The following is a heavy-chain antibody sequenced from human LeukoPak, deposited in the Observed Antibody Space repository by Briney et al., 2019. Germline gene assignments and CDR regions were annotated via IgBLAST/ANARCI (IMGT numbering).Heavy chain of an antibody. J-gene: IGHJ5*02. CDR2: INHSGST. CDR3: ARARRVLLWFGESFDP. D-gene: IGHD3-10*01. Sequence: SETLSLTCAVYGGSFSGYYWSWIRQPPGKGLEWIGEINHSGSTNYNPSLKSRVTISVDTSKNQFSLKLSSVTAADTAVYYCARARRVLLWFGESFDPWGQGTLVTVSS. V-gene: IGHV4-34*01. CDR1: GGSFSGYY.